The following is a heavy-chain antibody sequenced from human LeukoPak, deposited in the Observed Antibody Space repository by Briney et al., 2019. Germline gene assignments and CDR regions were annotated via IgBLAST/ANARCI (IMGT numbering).Heavy chain of an antibody. V-gene: IGHV1-2*02. CDR3: ARGVLLQGRGAFDI. Sequence: ASVKVSCKASGYTFTVYYIHWLRQAPGRGLEWMGWIIPNSGGTKYAQKFQDRVTMTRDTSISTAYMELSSLTYDDTAVYYCARGVLLQGRGAFDIWGQGAMVTVSS. J-gene: IGHJ3*02. CDR2: IIPNSGGT. CDR1: GYTFTVYY. D-gene: IGHD1-26*01.